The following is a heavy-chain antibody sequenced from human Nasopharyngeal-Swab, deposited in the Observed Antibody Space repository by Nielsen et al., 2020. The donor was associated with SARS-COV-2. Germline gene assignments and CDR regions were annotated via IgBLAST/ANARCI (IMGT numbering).Heavy chain of an antibody. V-gene: IGHV4-4*02. J-gene: IGHJ6*03. CDR3: ARRSIVVVPAPILGLGPFFSSYYVDV. CDR1: GVSFSSNYW. Sequence: SETLSLTCAVSGVSFSSNYWWSWVRQPPGKGLEWIGEIHHSGSTNYAPSLKSRVSMSVDKSKSQLSLRLRSVTAADTAVYYCARRSIVVVPAPILGLGPFFSSYYVDVWGKGTTVTVSS. CDR2: IHHSGST. D-gene: IGHD2-2*02.